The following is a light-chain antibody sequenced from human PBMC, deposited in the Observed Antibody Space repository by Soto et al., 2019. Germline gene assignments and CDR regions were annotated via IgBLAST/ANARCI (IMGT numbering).Light chain of an antibody. V-gene: IGLV2-18*01. CDR2: EVR. CDR1: SIDFVTYNR. J-gene: IGLJ1*01. CDR3: SLYTSDNTYV. Sequence: QSALTKPPSVNGANGQSVTISCTGTSIDFVTYNRDSWYQQSPGSAPKLILYEVRNRPSGVPDRFSGSKSANTASRTISGLQTADEADYCCSLYTSDNTYVFGSGTKVTVL.